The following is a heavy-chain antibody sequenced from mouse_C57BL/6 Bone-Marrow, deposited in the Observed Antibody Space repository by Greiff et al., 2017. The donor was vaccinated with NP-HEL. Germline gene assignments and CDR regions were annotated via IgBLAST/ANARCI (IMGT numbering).Heavy chain of an antibody. Sequence: VQLQQSGPELVKPGASVKISCKASGYAFSSSWMNWVKQRPGKGLEWIGRIYPGDGDTNYNGKFKGKATLTADKSSSTAYMQLSSLTSEDSAVYFFARENYGNHWGQGTLVTVSA. CDR3: ARENYGNH. J-gene: IGHJ3*01. V-gene: IGHV1-82*01. CDR1: GYAFSSSW. D-gene: IGHD2-1*01. CDR2: IYPGDGDT.